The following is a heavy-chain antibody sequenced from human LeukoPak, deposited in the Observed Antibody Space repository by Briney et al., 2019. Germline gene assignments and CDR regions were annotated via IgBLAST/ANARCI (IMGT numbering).Heavy chain of an antibody. CDR1: GCTFTSHG. CDR3: AREAWGGEFDY. Sequence: ASVKVSCKASGCTFTSHGIHWVRQAPGQRLEWMGLINTGNGDTKYSQKLQDRVTITRDTSASTAYLELRSLSSEDTAVYYCAREAWGGEFDYWGQGTLVTVSS. J-gene: IGHJ4*02. CDR2: INTGNGDT. D-gene: IGHD2-21*01. V-gene: IGHV1-3*04.